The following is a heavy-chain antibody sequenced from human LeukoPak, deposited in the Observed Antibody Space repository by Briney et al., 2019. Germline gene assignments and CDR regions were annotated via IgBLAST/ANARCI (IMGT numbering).Heavy chain of an antibody. D-gene: IGHD2-15*01. Sequence: SQTLSLTCVISGDSVSSNAAAWNWIRQSPSRGLEWLGRTYSRSEWYYDYAVSVRGRITINPDTSKNQFSLHLTSVTPEDTAVYYRAHGDIYFDYWGQGTLTTVSS. J-gene: IGHJ4*02. CDR3: AHGDIYFDY. V-gene: IGHV6-1*01. CDR1: GDSVSSNAAA. CDR2: TYSRSEWYY.